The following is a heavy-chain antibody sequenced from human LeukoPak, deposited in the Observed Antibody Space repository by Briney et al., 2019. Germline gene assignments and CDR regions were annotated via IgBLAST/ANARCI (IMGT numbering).Heavy chain of an antibody. CDR2: IWYDGSNK. CDR1: GFTFSSYG. V-gene: IGHV3-33*06. CDR3: AKDLQGYCSGGSCRIIDY. Sequence: RSLRLSCAASGFTFSSYGMHWVRQAPGKGLEWVAVIWYDGSNKYYADSVKGRFTISRDNSKKTLFLQMNSLRAEDTAVYYCAKDLQGYCSGGSCRIIDYWGQGTLVTVSS. D-gene: IGHD2-15*01. J-gene: IGHJ4*02.